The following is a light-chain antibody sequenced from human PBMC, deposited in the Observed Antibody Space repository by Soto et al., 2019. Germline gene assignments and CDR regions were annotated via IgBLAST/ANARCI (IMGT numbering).Light chain of an antibody. V-gene: IGKV1-16*01. CDR3: QHYDSFSAT. CDR1: QSIGNH. CDR2: AAS. J-gene: IGKJ2*01. Sequence: DIQMTQSPSSLSASIGARVTITCLASQSIGNHLNWYQQKPGKAPKFLIYAASNLQSGVPSRFSGSGSGTEFTLTLRSLQPDDFSSYYCQHYDSFSATFGQGTQGGDQ.